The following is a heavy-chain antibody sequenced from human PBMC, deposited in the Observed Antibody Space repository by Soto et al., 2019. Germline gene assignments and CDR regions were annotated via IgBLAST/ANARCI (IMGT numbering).Heavy chain of an antibody. Sequence: QVQLVQSGAEVKKPGASVKVSCKASGYTFTSYDINWVRQATGQGLEWMGWMNPNSRNTGYAQKYHGRVTMNWNNCDRTADLSLGSRRSEDAAVYYCASVPRLAIAYWGQGTLVTVTS. J-gene: IGHJ4*02. CDR1: GYTFTSYD. CDR3: ASVPRLAIAY. CDR2: MNPNSRNT. V-gene: IGHV1-8*01.